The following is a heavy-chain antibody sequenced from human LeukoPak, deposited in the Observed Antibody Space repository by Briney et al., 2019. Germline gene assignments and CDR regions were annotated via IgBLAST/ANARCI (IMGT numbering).Heavy chain of an antibody. CDR1: GFSFSSYY. Sequence: GGSLRLSCAASGFSFSSYYMTWVRQAPGKGLEWVAYIKEDGSEKNYVDSAKGRFTISRDNAKNSLYLQMNSLRAEDTAVYYCVRDRGYCSGGNCYTVLDYWGQGTLVTVSS. D-gene: IGHD2-15*01. CDR2: IKEDGSEK. V-gene: IGHV3-7*01. CDR3: VRDRGYCSGGNCYTVLDY. J-gene: IGHJ4*02.